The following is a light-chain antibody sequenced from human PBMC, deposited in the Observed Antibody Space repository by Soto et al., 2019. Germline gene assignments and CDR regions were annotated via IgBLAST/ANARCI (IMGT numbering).Light chain of an antibody. Sequence: DIQMTQSPSSLSASVGDRVTITCRASQGISNYLAWYQQKPGKVPELLLYAASTLQAGVPSRFSGSRSGTDFTLNIRSLQPEDVATYYCQKYNHAPTFGGGTKVEIK. V-gene: IGKV1-27*01. CDR3: QKYNHAPT. CDR2: AAS. J-gene: IGKJ4*01. CDR1: QGISNY.